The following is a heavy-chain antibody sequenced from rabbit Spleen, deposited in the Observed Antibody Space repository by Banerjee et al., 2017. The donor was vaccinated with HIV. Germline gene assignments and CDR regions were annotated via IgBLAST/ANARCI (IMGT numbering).Heavy chain of an antibody. Sequence: QQQLEESGGGLVQPEGSLTLTCKASGFDFSSSYWICWVRQAPGKGLEWIGCISTGDGTYYASWAKGRFTISKTSSTTVTLQMTRLTAADTATYFCARGIPYGFSGDAYPPYGMDLWGPGTLVTVS. CDR3: ARGIPYGFSGDAYPPYGMDL. CDR2: ISTGDGT. CDR1: GFDFSSSYW. V-gene: IGHV1S45*01. J-gene: IGHJ6*01. D-gene: IGHD6-1*01.